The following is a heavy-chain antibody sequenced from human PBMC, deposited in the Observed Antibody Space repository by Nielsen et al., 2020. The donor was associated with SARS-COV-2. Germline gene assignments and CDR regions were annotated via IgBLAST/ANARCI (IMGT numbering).Heavy chain of an antibody. CDR2: ISGTGTGGIT. Sequence: GGSLLSCAASGFTFSIHDMIWVRQAPEKGLEWVSSISGTGTGGITYYADSDKGRFTIFRDNSKSTLYLEMNSLRAEDTAVYFCARRGRGDTSWYAFDQWGQGTLVIVSS. CDR3: ARRGRGDTSWYAFDQ. CDR1: GFTFSIHD. D-gene: IGHD2-2*01. V-gene: IGHV3-23*01. J-gene: IGHJ4*02.